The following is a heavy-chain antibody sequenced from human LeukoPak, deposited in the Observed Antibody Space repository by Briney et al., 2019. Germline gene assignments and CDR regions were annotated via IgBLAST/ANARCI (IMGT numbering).Heavy chain of an antibody. J-gene: IGHJ4*02. Sequence: PSENLSLTCTVSGGSISSYYWSWIRQRPGQGLEWIGYTYTSGSTNYNPSLKSRVTISVDTSKNQFSVKLSSVTAADTAVYYCARAGWLRGTSVLFDYWGQGTLVTVSS. V-gene: IGHV4-4*09. D-gene: IGHD1/OR15-1a*01. CDR1: GGSISSYY. CDR3: ARAGWLRGTSVLFDY. CDR2: TYTSGST.